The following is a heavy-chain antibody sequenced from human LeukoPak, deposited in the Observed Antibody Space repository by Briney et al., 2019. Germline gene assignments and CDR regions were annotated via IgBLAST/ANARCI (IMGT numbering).Heavy chain of an antibody. J-gene: IGHJ4*02. CDR3: AREGGDGDYERYYFDY. D-gene: IGHD4-17*01. CDR1: GYTFTSYY. V-gene: IGHV1-46*01. CDR2: INPSGGST. Sequence: ASVKVSCKASGYTFTSYYMHWVRQAPGQGLEWMGIINPSGGSTSYAQKFQGRVTMTRDTSTSTVYMGLSSLRSEDTAVYYCAREGGDGDYERYYFDYWGQGTLVTVSS.